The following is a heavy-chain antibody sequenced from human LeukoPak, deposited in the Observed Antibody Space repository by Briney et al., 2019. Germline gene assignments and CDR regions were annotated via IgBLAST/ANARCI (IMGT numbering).Heavy chain of an antibody. CDR2: IKQDGSEK. V-gene: IGHV3-7*03. J-gene: IGHJ4*02. CDR3: AREGGGYSYGPDY. CDR1: GFTFSSYW. D-gene: IGHD5-18*01. Sequence: PGGSLRLSCAASGFTFSSYWMSWVRQAPGKGLEWVANIKQDGSEKYYVDSVKGRFTISRDNAKNSLYLQMNSLRAEDTAVYYCAREGGGYSYGPDYWGQGTLVTVSS.